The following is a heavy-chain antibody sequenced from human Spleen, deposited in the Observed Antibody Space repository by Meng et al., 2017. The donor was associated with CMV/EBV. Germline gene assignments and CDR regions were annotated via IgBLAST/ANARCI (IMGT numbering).Heavy chain of an antibody. D-gene: IGHD2-2*01. CDR3: ARELGYCSSTSCSRYYYYGMDV. CDR1: GYTFTGYY. CDR2: INPNSGGT. V-gene: IGHV1-2*02. J-gene: IGHJ6*02. Sequence: ASVKVSCKASGYTFTGYYMHWVRQAPGQGLEWMGWINPNSGGTNYAQKLQGRVTMTTDTSTSTAYMELRSLRSDDTAVYYCARELGYCSSTSCSRYYYYGMDVWGQGTTVTVSS.